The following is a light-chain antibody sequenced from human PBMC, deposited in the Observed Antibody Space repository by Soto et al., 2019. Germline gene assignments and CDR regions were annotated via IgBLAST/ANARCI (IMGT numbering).Light chain of an antibody. CDR1: QSLAYIDGNTY. V-gene: IGKV2-30*01. CDR3: MQSTHWPPYT. J-gene: IGKJ2*01. Sequence: EVVMTQSPLSLPFTLGQPASISCRSSQSLAYIDGNTYLTWFHQRPGQSPSRLIYYVSNRDSGVPDRFSGIWSGSDFTLKISRVEAEDAGIYYCMQSTHWPPYTFGRGTKLEIK. CDR2: YVS.